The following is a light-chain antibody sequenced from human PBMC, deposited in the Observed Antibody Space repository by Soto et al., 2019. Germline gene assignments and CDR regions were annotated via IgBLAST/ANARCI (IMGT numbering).Light chain of an antibody. CDR2: DVS. J-gene: IGLJ1*01. V-gene: IGLV2-14*03. Sequence: QSALTQPASVSGSPGQSITITCTGSNNDIGADKFVSWYRQHPGEAPKLLIFDVSNRPSGVSHRFSGSKSGNTASLTISRLQAKDESDYYCTSFTTNLSFVFGTGTKLTVL. CDR3: TSFTTNLSFV. CDR1: NNDIGADKF.